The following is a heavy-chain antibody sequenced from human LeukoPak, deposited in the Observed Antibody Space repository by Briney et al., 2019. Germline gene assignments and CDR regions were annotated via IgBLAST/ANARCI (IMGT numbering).Heavy chain of an antibody. CDR3: ARSRDFDY. CDR2: ISSSGSTI. J-gene: IGHJ4*02. Sequence: GGSLRLSCAASGSTFSSYEMNWVRQAPGKGLEWVSYISSSGSTIYYADSVKGRFTISRDKSKNTVYLQMGSLRAEDTAVYYCARSRDFDYWGQGTLVTVSS. V-gene: IGHV3-48*03. CDR1: GSTFSSYE.